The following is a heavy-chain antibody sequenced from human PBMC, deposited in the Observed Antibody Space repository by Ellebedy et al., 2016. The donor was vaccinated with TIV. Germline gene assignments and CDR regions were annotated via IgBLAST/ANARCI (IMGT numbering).Heavy chain of an antibody. CDR2: IYYSGST. J-gene: IGHJ3*02. Sequence: MPSETLSLTCTVSGGSISSYYWSWIRQPPGKGLEWIGSIYYSGSTKYNPSLKSRVTISVDTSKNQFSLKLSSVTAADTAVYYCARRNRITMVRGVPYDAFDIWGQGTMVTVSS. D-gene: IGHD3-10*01. V-gene: IGHV4-59*08. CDR1: GGSISSYY. CDR3: ARRNRITMVRGVPYDAFDI.